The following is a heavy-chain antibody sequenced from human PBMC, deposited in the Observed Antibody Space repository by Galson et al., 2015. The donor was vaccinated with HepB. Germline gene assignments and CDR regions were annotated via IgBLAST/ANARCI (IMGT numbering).Heavy chain of an antibody. CDR1: GYTFASYG. J-gene: IGHJ6*04. CDR3: ARDRVIRGWVPGAPMDV. CDR2: ISAYNGNT. Sequence: SVKVSCKAPGYTFASYGISWVRQAPGQGLEWMGWISAYNGNTNYAQKLQGRVTMTTDTSTSTAYMELRSLRSDDTAVYYCARDRVIRGWVPGAPMDVWGKGTTVTVSS. V-gene: IGHV1-18*01. D-gene: IGHD2-2*01.